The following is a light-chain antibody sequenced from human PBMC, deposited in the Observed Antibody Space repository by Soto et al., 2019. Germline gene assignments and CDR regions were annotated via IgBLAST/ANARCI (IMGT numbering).Light chain of an antibody. J-gene: IGLJ2*01. CDR2: EGS. CDR1: SGDVGSYNL. V-gene: IGLV2-23*01. Sequence: QSALTQPASVSGSPGQSITIPCTGTSGDVGSYNLVSWYQQHPGKAPKLMIYEGSKRPSGVSNRFSGSKSGNTASLTISGLQAEDEADYYCCSYAGSSTVVFGGGTKLTVL. CDR3: CSYAGSSTVV.